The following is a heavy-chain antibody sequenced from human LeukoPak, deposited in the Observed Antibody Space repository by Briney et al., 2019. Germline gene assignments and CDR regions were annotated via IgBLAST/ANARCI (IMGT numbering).Heavy chain of an antibody. CDR2: INNYGSSA. CDR3: AKASIIAVVTQAFDI. D-gene: IGHD3-22*01. V-gene: IGHV3-74*01. Sequence: GGSLRLSCAASGFTFSSYWMHWVRQAPGKGLVWVSRINNYGSSATYADSVKGRFTTSRDNSKNTLFLQMNSLRAEDTAVYYCAKASIIAVVTQAFDIWGQGTMVTVSS. J-gene: IGHJ3*02. CDR1: GFTFSSYW.